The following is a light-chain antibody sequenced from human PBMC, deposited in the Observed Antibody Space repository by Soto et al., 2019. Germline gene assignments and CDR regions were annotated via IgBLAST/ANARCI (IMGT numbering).Light chain of an antibody. CDR2: EVS. Sequence: SVLTQPASVSGSPGQSITIYCTGTSSDVGGYNYVSWHQQHPGKAPKLMIYEVSNRPSGVSDRFSGSKSGDTASLTISGLQAEDEADYYCSSYTSSSTRVFGAGTKVTVL. CDR1: SSDVGGYNY. J-gene: IGLJ1*01. CDR3: SSYTSSSTRV. V-gene: IGLV2-14*01.